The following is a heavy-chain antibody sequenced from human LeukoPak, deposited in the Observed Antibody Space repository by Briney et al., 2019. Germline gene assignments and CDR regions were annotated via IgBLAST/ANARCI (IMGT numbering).Heavy chain of an antibody. CDR1: GGSISSSNYY. V-gene: IGHV4-39*01. Sequence: SETLSLTCTVSGGSISSSNYYWGWIRQPLGKGLEWIGSIYYSGSTYYNPSLKSRVTISVDTSKNQFSLKLSSVTAADTAVYYCASDAVVPAATVYWGQGTLVTVSS. CDR2: IYYSGST. J-gene: IGHJ4*02. D-gene: IGHD2-2*01. CDR3: ASDAVVPAATVY.